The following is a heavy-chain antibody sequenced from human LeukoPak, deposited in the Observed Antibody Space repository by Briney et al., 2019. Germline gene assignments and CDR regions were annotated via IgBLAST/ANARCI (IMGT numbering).Heavy chain of an antibody. V-gene: IGHV3-53*01. Sequence: GGSLRLSCAVPVFSVSSNYMNWVRQAPGKGLEWVSVIYSGGATYYADSVRGRFTISRDNSKNMVSLQMTSLGAEDTAVYYCARGRFSGPDDYWGQGTLVAVSS. J-gene: IGHJ4*02. CDR1: VFSVSSNY. D-gene: IGHD6-19*01. CDR2: IYSGGAT. CDR3: ARGRFSGPDDY.